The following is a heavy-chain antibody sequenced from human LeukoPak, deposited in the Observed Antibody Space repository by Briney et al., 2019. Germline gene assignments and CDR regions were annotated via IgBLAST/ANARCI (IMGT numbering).Heavy chain of an antibody. Sequence: ASVKVSCKASGYTFTGYYMHWVRQAPGQGLEWMGWINPNSGGTNYAQKFQGRVTITRDTSISTAYMELSRLRSDDTAVYYCARANIVVVPAAMGYWGQGTLVTVSS. V-gene: IGHV1-2*02. D-gene: IGHD2-2*01. J-gene: IGHJ4*02. CDR1: GYTFTGYY. CDR3: ARANIVVVPAAMGY. CDR2: INPNSGGT.